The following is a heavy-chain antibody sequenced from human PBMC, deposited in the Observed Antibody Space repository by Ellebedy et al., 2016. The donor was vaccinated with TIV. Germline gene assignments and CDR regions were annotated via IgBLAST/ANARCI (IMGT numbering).Heavy chain of an antibody. Sequence: SGPTLVKPTQTLTLTCIFSGFSLNTRAVGVGWIRQPPGKALEWLAIIYWDDDQRYSPSLRSRLNVTKVTSKNQVVLTMTNMDPVDTGTYYCAHRLTRGSDILTGYKGPFFDYWGQGLRVTVSS. CDR2: IYWDDDQ. V-gene: IGHV2-5*02. J-gene: IGHJ4*02. D-gene: IGHD3-9*01. CDR1: GFSLNTRAVG. CDR3: AHRLTRGSDILTGYKGPFFDY.